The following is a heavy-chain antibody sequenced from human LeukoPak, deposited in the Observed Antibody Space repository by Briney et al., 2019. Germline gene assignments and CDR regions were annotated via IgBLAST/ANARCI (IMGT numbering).Heavy chain of an antibody. D-gene: IGHD3-10*01. CDR1: GFTFSSYA. V-gene: IGHV3-7*01. CDR3: TREVAGSFDY. J-gene: IGHJ4*02. CDR2: VRQDESEK. Sequence: GGSLRLSCAASGFTFSSYAMSWVRQAPGKGLQWVANVRQDESEKYHVDSVKGRFTISRDNARSILYLQMNSLRVDDTAVYYCTREVAGSFDYWGQGTLVTVPS.